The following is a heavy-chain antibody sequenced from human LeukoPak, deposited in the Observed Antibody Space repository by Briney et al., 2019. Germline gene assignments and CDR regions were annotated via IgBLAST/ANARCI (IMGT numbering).Heavy chain of an antibody. J-gene: IGHJ4*02. Sequence: SVKVSCKASGGTFSSYAISWVRQAPGQGLEWMGGIIPIFGTANFAQKFQGRVTITTDESTSTAYMELTWLTSDDTAVYYCARVKPIAAAGPNYYFDYWGQGTLVTVSS. CDR3: ARVKPIAAAGPNYYFDY. D-gene: IGHD6-13*01. V-gene: IGHV1-69*05. CDR2: IIPIFGTA. CDR1: GGTFSSYA.